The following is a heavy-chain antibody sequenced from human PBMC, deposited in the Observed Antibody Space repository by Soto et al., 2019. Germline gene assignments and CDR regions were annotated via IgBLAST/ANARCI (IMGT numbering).Heavy chain of an antibody. Sequence: QVQLQESGPGLVKPSQTLSLTCTVSGGSISSGDYYWSWIRQPPGKALEWIGYIYYSGNTYYNPSLKSRVTLSVDTSKHLFSLKLSSVTAADTAVHYCARKHYDGNDYWGQGTMVTVSS. D-gene: IGHD5-12*01. V-gene: IGHV4-30-4*01. CDR2: IYYSGNT. CDR1: GGSISSGDYY. J-gene: IGHJ4*02. CDR3: ARKHYDGNDY.